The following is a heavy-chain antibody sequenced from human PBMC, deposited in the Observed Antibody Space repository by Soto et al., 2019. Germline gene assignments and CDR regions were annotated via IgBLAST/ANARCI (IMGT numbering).Heavy chain of an antibody. Sequence: QVQLVQSGAEVKKPGSSVKVSCKTSGDIFSGYSISWVRQAPGQGLEWMGGIIPIFGTTNYAQRFHGRVTITAEKSTTTVYMELYSLKSDDTAVYYCARDLGSGYDPGDYWGQGTLVTVSS. CDR2: IIPIFGTT. J-gene: IGHJ4*02. V-gene: IGHV1-69*14. CDR1: GDIFSGYS. CDR3: ARDLGSGYDPGDY. D-gene: IGHD5-12*01.